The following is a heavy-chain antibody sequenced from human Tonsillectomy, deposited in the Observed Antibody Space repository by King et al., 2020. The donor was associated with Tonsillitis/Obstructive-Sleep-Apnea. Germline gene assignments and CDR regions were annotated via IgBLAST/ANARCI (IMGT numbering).Heavy chain of an antibody. D-gene: IGHD3-22*01. CDR2: IDPSDSYT. J-gene: IGHJ4*02. V-gene: IGHV5-10-1*03. CDR1: GYSFTSHW. CDR3: ARRYNYHTNGYYYFDP. Sequence: VQLVESGAEVKKPGESLRISCKGSGYSFTSHWISWVRQMPGKGLEWMGRIDPSDSYTNYSPSFQGHVTLSADKSISTAYLQWSSLRASDTAIYYCARRYNYHTNGYYYFDPWGQGTLVTVSS.